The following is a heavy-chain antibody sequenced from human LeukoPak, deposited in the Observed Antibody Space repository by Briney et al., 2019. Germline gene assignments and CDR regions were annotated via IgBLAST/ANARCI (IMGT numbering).Heavy chain of an antibody. Sequence: GESLKISCKASGYIFSNYWVGWVRQMPGKGLEWMGIMYPGDSDTRYSPSFQGQVTISADKSISTAYLQWSSLKASDTAIYFCARRSGGFDYWGQGTLVTVSS. CDR1: GYIFSNYW. CDR3: ARRSGGFDY. J-gene: IGHJ4*02. D-gene: IGHD3-10*01. CDR2: MYPGDSDT. V-gene: IGHV5-51*01.